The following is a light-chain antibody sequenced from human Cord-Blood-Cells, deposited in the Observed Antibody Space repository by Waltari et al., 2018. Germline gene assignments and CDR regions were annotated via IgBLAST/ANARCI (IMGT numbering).Light chain of an antibody. J-gene: IGLJ1*01. V-gene: IGLV2-23*01. Sequence: QSALTQPASVSGSPGQSITISYTGTSSDVGSYNLVSWYQQHPGKAPKLMIYEGSKRPSGVSNRCSGSKSGNTASLTSSGLQAEDEADYYCCSYAGSSTYVFGTGTKVTVL. CDR3: CSYAGSSTYV. CDR2: EGS. CDR1: SSDVGSYNL.